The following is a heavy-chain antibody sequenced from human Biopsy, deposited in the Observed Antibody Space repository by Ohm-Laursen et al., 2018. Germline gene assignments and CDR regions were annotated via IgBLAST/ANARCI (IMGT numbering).Heavy chain of an antibody. V-gene: IGHV4-34*01. Sequence: PPGTLTLTCVVYGGSFNGYFWSWIRQPPGKGLEWIGDITQSGSTNYSPSLKSRVTISVDTAKKQFSLSLRSVTAADTAVYYCARVPLPGIGAAYQGRFLYGMDVWGQGTTVSVSS. CDR3: ARVPLPGIGAAYQGRFLYGMDV. J-gene: IGHJ6*02. CDR2: ITQSGST. D-gene: IGHD6-13*01. CDR1: GGSFNGYF.